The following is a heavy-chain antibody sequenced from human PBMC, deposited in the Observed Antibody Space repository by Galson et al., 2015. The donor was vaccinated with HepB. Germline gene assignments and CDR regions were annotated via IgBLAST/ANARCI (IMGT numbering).Heavy chain of an antibody. CDR1: GGSVSDNSAA. CDR2: AYYRAKWYS. D-gene: IGHD6-13*01. V-gene: IGHV6-1*01. J-gene: IGHJ6*02. CDR3: TRGLTLIYSSSSFYGLDV. Sequence: CAISGGSVSDNSAAWNWIRQSPSRGLEWLGRAYYRAKWYSDYAVSVKSRITINPDTSKNQISLHLNSVTPEDTAVYYCTRGLTLIYSSSSFYGLDVWGQGTTVTVSS.